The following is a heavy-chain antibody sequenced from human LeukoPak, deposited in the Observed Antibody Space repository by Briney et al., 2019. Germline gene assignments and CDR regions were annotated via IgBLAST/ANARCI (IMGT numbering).Heavy chain of an antibody. V-gene: IGHV3-23*01. D-gene: IGHD6-19*01. CDR1: GFTFSTYG. Sequence: GGSLRLSCAASGFTFSTYGMNWVRQAPGKGLEWVSTISRSGDITYYADSVKGRFTISRDNSKSALYLQMNSLRAEDTAIYYCATGSTAVAGTKYWGQGILVTVSS. CDR2: ISRSGDIT. J-gene: IGHJ4*02. CDR3: ATGSTAVAGTKY.